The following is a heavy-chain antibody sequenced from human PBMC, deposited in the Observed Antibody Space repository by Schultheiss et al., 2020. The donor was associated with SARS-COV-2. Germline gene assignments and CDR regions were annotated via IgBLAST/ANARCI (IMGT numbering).Heavy chain of an antibody. V-gene: IGHV3-23*01. J-gene: IGHJ3*02. D-gene: IGHD3-3*01. Sequence: GGSLRLSCAASGFTFSSYAMSWVRQAPGKGLEWVSAISGSGGSTYYADSVKGRFTISRDNSKNTLYLQMNSLRAEDTAVYYCARSKGMFWSGYYNDAFDIWGQGRMVTVAS. CDR3: ARSKGMFWSGYYNDAFDI. CDR1: GFTFSSYA. CDR2: ISGSGGST.